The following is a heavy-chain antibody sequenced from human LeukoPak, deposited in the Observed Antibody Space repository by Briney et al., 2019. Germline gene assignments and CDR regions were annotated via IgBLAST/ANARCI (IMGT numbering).Heavy chain of an antibody. Sequence: SGGSLRLSCAASGFTFSSYAMSWVRQAPGKGLEWVGFIRSKAYGGTTEYAASVKGRFTISRDDSKSIAYLQMNSLKTEDTAVYYCTRDRRSYDFWSGRQDWFDPWGQGTLVTVSS. J-gene: IGHJ5*02. D-gene: IGHD3-3*01. CDR3: TRDRRSYDFWSGRQDWFDP. V-gene: IGHV3-49*04. CDR1: GFTFSSYA. CDR2: IRSKAYGGTT.